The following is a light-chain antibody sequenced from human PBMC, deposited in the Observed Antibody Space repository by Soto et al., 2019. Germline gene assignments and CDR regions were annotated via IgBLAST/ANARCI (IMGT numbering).Light chain of an antibody. V-gene: IGKV3-15*01. J-gene: IGKJ5*01. CDR3: QQYNNWPPIT. Sequence: EVVITQSPATLSVSPGERTTLSFTSSQSVSSNLALYQQKPGQAPRLLIYGASTRATGIPARFSGSGSGTEFTLTISSLQSEDFAVYYCQQYNNWPPITFGQGTRLEIK. CDR1: QSVSSN. CDR2: GAS.